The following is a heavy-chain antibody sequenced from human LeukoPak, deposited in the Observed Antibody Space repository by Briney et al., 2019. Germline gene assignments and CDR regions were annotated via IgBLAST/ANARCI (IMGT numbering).Heavy chain of an antibody. CDR1: GGTFSSYA. V-gene: IGHV1-69*13. J-gene: IGHJ3*02. Sequence: GASVKVSCKASGGTFSSYAISWVRQAPGQGLEWMGGIIPIFGTANYAQKFQRRVTITADESTSTAYMELSSLRSEDTAVYYCAREGEKVAPAFDIWGQGTMVTVSS. CDR3: AREGEKVAPAFDI. CDR2: IIPIFGTA. D-gene: IGHD2-15*01.